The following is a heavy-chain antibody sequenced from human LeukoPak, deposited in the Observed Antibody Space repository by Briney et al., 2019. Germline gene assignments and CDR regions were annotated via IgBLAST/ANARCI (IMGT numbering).Heavy chain of an antibody. CDR2: ISWNSGSI. J-gene: IGHJ4*02. CDR1: GFTFDNHA. Sequence: GGSLRLSCAASGFTFDNHAIHWVRQAPGKGLEWVSGISWNSGSIGYADSVKGRFTISRDNAKNSLYLQMNSLRAEDTALYYCAKAGGGYSGYDYYFDYWGQGTLVTVSS. V-gene: IGHV3-9*01. CDR3: AKAGGGYSGYDYYFDY. D-gene: IGHD5-12*01.